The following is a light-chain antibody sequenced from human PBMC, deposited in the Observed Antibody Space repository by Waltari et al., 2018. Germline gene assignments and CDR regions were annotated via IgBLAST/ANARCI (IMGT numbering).Light chain of an antibody. J-gene: IGKJ4*01. Sequence: EIVLTQSPATLSLSPGERATLSCRASQSVSSYLAWYQQKPGQAPRLLIYDASNRATGIPARFSGSGSGTDFTLTISSLEPEDFAVYYCQQRGNWPPGALTFGGGTKVEIK. CDR2: DAS. CDR3: QQRGNWPPGALT. V-gene: IGKV3-11*01. CDR1: QSVSSY.